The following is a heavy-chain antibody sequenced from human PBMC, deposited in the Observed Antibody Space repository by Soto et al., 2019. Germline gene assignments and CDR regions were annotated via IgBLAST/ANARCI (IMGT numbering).Heavy chain of an antibody. V-gene: IGHV3-48*01. CDR3: ARDIGYCSGGSCYTDHDAFDI. Sequence: GGSLRLSCAASGFTFSSYSMNWVRQAPGKGLEWVSYISSSSSTIYYADSVKGRFTISRDNAKNSLYLQMNSLRAEDTAVYYCARDIGYCSGGSCYTDHDAFDIWGQGTMVTVSS. J-gene: IGHJ3*02. CDR2: ISSSSSTI. CDR1: GFTFSSYS. D-gene: IGHD2-15*01.